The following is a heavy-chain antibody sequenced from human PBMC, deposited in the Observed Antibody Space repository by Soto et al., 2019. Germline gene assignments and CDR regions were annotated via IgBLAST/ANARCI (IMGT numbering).Heavy chain of an antibody. V-gene: IGHV1-18*01. J-gene: IGHJ3*02. CDR2: ISAYNGDT. CDR1: GYSFSRYG. CDR3: ARDVFSEVGPDDALDI. D-gene: IGHD2-15*01. Sequence: QVQLVQSGAEVKKPGASVKVSCKASGYSFSRYGITWVRQAPGQGLEWMGWISAYNGDTKYAQNLQGRATMTTDTSTNTAHMELRGLRSDDTAVYYCARDVFSEVGPDDALDICGQGTMVTVSS.